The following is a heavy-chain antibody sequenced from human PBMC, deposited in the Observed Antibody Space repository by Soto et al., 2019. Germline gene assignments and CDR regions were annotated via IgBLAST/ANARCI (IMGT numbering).Heavy chain of an antibody. D-gene: IGHD6-6*01. CDR2: ISGSGGST. Sequence: EVQLLESGGGLVQPGGSLRLSCAASGFTFSSYAMSWVRQAPGKGLEWVSAISGSGGSTYSADSVKGRFTISRDNSKNTLYLQMNSLRAEDTAVYYCAKVVRAWYSSSSGVDYWGQGTLVTVSS. J-gene: IGHJ4*02. V-gene: IGHV3-23*01. CDR3: AKVVRAWYSSSSGVDY. CDR1: GFTFSSYA.